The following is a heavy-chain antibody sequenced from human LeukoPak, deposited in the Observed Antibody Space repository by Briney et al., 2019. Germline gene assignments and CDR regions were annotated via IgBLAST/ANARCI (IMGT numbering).Heavy chain of an antibody. CDR1: GFTVSNSY. CDR2: IYSGGTT. V-gene: IGHV3-53*01. J-gene: IGHJ4*02. D-gene: IGHD6-19*01. CDR3: ARDGASGWRYVY. Sequence: PGGSLRLSCAASGFTVSNSYMSWVRQAPGKGLEWFSVIYSGGTTYYPDSVKGRFTISRDNSKNTLYLQMNSLRADDAAVYYCARDGASGWRYVYWGQGTLVTVSS.